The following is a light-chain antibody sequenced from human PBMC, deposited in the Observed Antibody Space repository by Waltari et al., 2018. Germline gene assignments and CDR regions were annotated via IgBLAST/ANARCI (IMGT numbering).Light chain of an antibody. CDR1: SSDVGGYNY. CDR3: SSYTSISTLV. V-gene: IGLV2-14*01. Sequence: QSALTQPASVSGSPGQSITISCTGTSSDVGGYNYVSWFHQHPGRDPKLTIYDVSKRPSGVSSRCSGSKAGNAASLTISGLQAEYEADYYFSSYTSISTLVFGVGTKVTVL. CDR2: DVS. J-gene: IGLJ3*02.